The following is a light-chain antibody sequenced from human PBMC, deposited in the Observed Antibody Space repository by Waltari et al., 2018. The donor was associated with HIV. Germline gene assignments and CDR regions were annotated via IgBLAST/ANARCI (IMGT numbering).Light chain of an antibody. CDR1: ERLVSADGNTY. CDR2: KVS. CDR3: AQETFWGWT. Sequence: VVLTPFPVSLSVSVGQSASISCRSSERLVSADGNTYLIWFQQRPRQSPRRLIYKVSNRDSGVPGKFSGSGAVRDFTLQINRVEAEDVATYYCAQETFWGWTFGPGTKVEI. J-gene: IGKJ1*01. V-gene: IGKV2-30*01.